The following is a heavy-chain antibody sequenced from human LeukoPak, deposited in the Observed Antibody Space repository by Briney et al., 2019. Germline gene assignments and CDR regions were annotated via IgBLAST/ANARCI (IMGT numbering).Heavy chain of an antibody. V-gene: IGHV3-23*01. D-gene: IGHD2-15*01. Sequence: SGGSLRLSCAASGFTFSSFAMSWVHQAPGKGLEWVSTISASGGSTYYADSVKGRFTISRDNSKNTLYLQMNSLRAEDTAVYYCARDDCSGGSCYYYYGMDVWGQGTTVTVSS. J-gene: IGHJ6*02. CDR2: ISASGGST. CDR3: ARDDCSGGSCYYYYGMDV. CDR1: GFTFSSFA.